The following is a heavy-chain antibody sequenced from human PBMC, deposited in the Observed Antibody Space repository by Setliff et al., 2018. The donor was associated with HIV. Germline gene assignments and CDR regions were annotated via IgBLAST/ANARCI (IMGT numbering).Heavy chain of an antibody. J-gene: IGHJ6*03. CDR1: GYTFTSYA. V-gene: IGHV1-3*01. CDR2: INAGNGNT. CDR3: ARQGKFRYYYYMDV. Sequence: ASVKVSCKASGYTFTSYAMHWVRQAPGQRLEWMGWINAGNGNTKYSQKFQGRVTITRDTSASTAYMELSSLRSEDTAVYYCARQGKFRYYYYMDVWGKGTTVTVSS. D-gene: IGHD3-10*01.